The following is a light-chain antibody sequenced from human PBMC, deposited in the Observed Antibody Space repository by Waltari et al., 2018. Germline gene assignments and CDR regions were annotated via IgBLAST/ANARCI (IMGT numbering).Light chain of an antibody. J-gene: IGKJ1*01. CDR3: QQANNFPRT. CDR2: DAS. CDR1: QSISSW. Sequence: DIQMTQSPSTLSASVGDRVTITCRASQSISSWLAWYQQKPGKAPKLLIYDASSLESGVPSRFSCSGSGTEFTLTISSLQPDDFATYYCQQANNFPRTFGQGTKVEI. V-gene: IGKV1-5*01.